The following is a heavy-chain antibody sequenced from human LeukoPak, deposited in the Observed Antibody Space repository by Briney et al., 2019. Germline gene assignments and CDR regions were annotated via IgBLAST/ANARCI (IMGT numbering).Heavy chain of an antibody. V-gene: IGHV4-39*07. CDR3: ARYRSRGYSGYEREDDAFDI. CDR2: IYYSGST. Sequence: SETLSLTCTVSGGSISSSSYYWGWIRQPPGKGLEWIGSIYYSGSTYYNPSLKSRVTISVDTSKNQFSLKLSSVTAADTAVYYCARYRSRGYSGYEREDDAFDIWGQGTMVTVSS. CDR1: GGSISSSSYY. J-gene: IGHJ3*02. D-gene: IGHD5-12*01.